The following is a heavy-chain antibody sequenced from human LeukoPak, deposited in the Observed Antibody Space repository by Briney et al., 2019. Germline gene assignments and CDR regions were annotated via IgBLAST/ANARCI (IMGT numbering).Heavy chain of an antibody. Sequence: ASVKVSCKASGYTFTSYAVNWVRQAPGQGLEWMGWINTNTGNPTYAQGFTGRFVSSLDTSVSTAYLQISSLKAEDTAVYYCARVMAAAGTLFDYWGQGTLVTVSS. V-gene: IGHV7-4-1*02. CDR2: INTNTGNP. J-gene: IGHJ4*02. D-gene: IGHD6-13*01. CDR1: GYTFTSYA. CDR3: ARVMAAAGTLFDY.